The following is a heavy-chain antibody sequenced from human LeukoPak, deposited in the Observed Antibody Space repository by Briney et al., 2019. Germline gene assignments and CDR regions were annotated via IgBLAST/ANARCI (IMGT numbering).Heavy chain of an antibody. CDR2: TYTGGST. CDR3: ARSALLTADPFDY. Sequence: GGSLRLSCAASGFTFSSYSMNWVRQAPGKGLEWVSITYTGGSTYSADSVKDRFTVSRDSSKNTLYLEMNSLRAEDTAIYYCARSALLTADPFDYWGQGTLVTVSS. V-gene: IGHV3-66*01. J-gene: IGHJ4*02. CDR1: GFTFSSYS. D-gene: IGHD2-2*01.